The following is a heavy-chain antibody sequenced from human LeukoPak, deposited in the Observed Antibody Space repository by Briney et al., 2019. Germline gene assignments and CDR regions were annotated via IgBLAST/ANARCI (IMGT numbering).Heavy chain of an antibody. CDR3: ARGALMATSRYYFDY. D-gene: IGHD5-24*01. CDR1: GGSIKSYF. CDR2: IYTSGST. J-gene: IGHJ4*02. V-gene: IGHV4-4*07. Sequence: SETLSLTCTVSGGSIKSYFWSWIRQPAGKGLEWIGRIYTSGSTNYNPSLKSRVTISVDTSKNQFSLNLSSVTAADTAVYYCARGALMATSRYYFDYWGQGTLVTVSS.